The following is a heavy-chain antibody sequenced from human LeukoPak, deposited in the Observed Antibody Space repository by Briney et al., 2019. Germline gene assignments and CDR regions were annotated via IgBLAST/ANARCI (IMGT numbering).Heavy chain of an antibody. J-gene: IGHJ6*02. CDR3: VVVPAATNSYGMDV. D-gene: IGHD2-2*01. Sequence: GGSLRLSCAASGFIFSEYYMNWIRQAPGKGLEWISYISGSGNVIYYADSVKGRFTISRDNAKNSLYLQMNSLRAEDTAVYYCVVVPAATNSYGMDVWGQGTTVTVSS. CDR2: ISGSGNVI. CDR1: GFIFSEYY. V-gene: IGHV3-11*01.